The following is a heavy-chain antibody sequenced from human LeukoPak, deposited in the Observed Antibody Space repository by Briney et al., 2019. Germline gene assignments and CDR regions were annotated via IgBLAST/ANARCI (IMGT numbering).Heavy chain of an antibody. V-gene: IGHV3-7*01. CDR3: ARVRGGYCSSTSCSHGMDY. Sequence: GGSLRLSCAASGFTFSSYWMSWVRQAPGKGPEWVANIKPDGSEKYYVDSVKGRFTISRDNAKNSLYLQMNSLRAEDTAVYYCARVRGGYCSSTSCSHGMDYWGQGTLVTVSS. CDR1: GFTFSSYW. D-gene: IGHD2-2*01. CDR2: IKPDGSEK. J-gene: IGHJ4*02.